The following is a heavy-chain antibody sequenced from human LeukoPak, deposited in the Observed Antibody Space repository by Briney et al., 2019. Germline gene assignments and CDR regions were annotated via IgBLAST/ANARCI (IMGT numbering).Heavy chain of an antibody. CDR1: GGSFSGYY. J-gene: IGHJ4*02. CDR2: INHSGST. Sequence: PSETLSLTCAVYGGSFSGYYWSWVRQPPGKGLEWIGEINHSGSTYYNPSLKSRVTISVDSSKNQFPLKLTSVTAADTAVYYCATLGEYYDSSGYYYNWGQGTLVTVSS. CDR3: ATLGEYYDSSGYYYN. D-gene: IGHD3-22*01. V-gene: IGHV4-34*01.